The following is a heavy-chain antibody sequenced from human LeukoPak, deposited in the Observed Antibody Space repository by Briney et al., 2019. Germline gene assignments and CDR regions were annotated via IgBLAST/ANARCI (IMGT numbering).Heavy chain of an antibody. CDR3: ARVYYYDSSGYPAFDP. D-gene: IGHD3-22*01. CDR1: GGSISSCY. CDR2: IYYSGST. V-gene: IGHV4-59*01. J-gene: IGHJ5*02. Sequence: SETLSLTCTVSGGSISSCYWSWIRQPPGKGLEWIGYIYYSGSTNYNPSLKSRVTISVDTSKNQFSLKLSSVTAADTAVYYCARVYYYDSSGYPAFDPWGQGTLVTVSS.